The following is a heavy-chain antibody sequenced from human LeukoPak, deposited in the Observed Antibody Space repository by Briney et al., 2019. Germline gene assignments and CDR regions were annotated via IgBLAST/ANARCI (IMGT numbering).Heavy chain of an antibody. D-gene: IGHD4-23*01. V-gene: IGHV1-2*02. CDR2: INPNSGGT. J-gene: IGHJ5*01. Sequence: XAPGXXXEGMGXINPNSGGTNYAQKFQGRVTMTRDTSISTAYMELSRLRSDDTAVYYCARDRLMTTVVTLPDSWGQGTLVTVSS. CDR3: ARDRLMTTVVTLPDS.